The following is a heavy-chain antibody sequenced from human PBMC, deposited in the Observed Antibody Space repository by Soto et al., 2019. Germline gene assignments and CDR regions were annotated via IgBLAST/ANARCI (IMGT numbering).Heavy chain of an antibody. CDR1: AFTFSDHF. V-gene: IGHV3-72*01. Sequence: EVQLVESGGGLVQPGGSLRLSCEVSAFTFSDHFIDWVRQAPGKGLEWVGRSRDKAHSYTTEYAASVKGRFTTSRDDSRNSLYLQMNSLKTGETAVYYCSGHLAYGGVYTFDYWGQGTLVTVSS. CDR3: SGHLAYGGVYTFDY. CDR2: SRDKAHSYTT. J-gene: IGHJ4*02. D-gene: IGHD2-21*01.